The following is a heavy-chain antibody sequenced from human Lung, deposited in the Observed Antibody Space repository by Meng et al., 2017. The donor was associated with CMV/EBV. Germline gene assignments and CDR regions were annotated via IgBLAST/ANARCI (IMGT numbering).Heavy chain of an antibody. CDR2: IGDSGRTL. D-gene: IGHD4-11*01. J-gene: IGHJ6*02. CDR1: GFTLSSYE. CDR3: ARDPGRDYSNQPTHYYGMDV. V-gene: IGHV3-48*03. Sequence: GGSLRLSCAASGFTLSSYEMNWVRQAPGKGLEWIAYIGDSGRTLYYADSVKGRFTISSDNAENSLYLQMKSLRVEDTALYYCARDPGRDYSNQPTHYYGMDVWGQGTTVTVSS.